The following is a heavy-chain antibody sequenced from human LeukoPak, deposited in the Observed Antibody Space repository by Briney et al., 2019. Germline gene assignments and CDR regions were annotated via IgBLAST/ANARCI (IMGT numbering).Heavy chain of an antibody. Sequence: ASVKVSCKASGFIFINYHIHWVRQAPGQGLQWMGTINPSGGSTTYAQKFQGRVTMTRDTSTSTVYMELSSLRSEDTAIYYCARVRRSGELLDAGRYNWFDPWGQGTLVTDSS. CDR3: ARVRRSGELLDAGRYNWFDP. CDR2: INPSGGST. D-gene: IGHD1-26*01. CDR1: GFIFINYH. J-gene: IGHJ5*02. V-gene: IGHV1-46*01.